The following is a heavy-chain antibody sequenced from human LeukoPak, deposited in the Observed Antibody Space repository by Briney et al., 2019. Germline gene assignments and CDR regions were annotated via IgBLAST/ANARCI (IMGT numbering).Heavy chain of an antibody. Sequence: GAPLRLSCAASGFNFSCYAMISVPQTTGKGLEWVSAISGSGGSTYYADSVKGRFTISRDNSKNTLYLQMNSLRAEDTAVYYCAKTLGGQLWFGELPPNWFDPWGQGTLVTVSS. CDR3: AKTLGGQLWFGELPPNWFDP. CDR2: ISGSGGST. D-gene: IGHD3-10*01. J-gene: IGHJ5*02. V-gene: IGHV3-23*01. CDR1: GFNFSCYA.